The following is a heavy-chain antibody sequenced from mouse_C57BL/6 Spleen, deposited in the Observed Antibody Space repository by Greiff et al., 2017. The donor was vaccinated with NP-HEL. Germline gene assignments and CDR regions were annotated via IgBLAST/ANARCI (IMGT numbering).Heavy chain of an antibody. Sequence: VQLQQSGAELVKPGASVKISCKASGYAFSSYWMNWVKQRPGKGLEWIGQIYPGDGDTNYNGKFKGKATLTADKSSSTAYMQLSSLTSEDSAVYFCAREGFDYGEVTYAMDYWGQGTSVTVSS. J-gene: IGHJ4*01. CDR1: GYAFSSYW. V-gene: IGHV1-80*01. CDR2: IYPGDGDT. CDR3: AREGFDYGEVTYAMDY. D-gene: IGHD2-4*01.